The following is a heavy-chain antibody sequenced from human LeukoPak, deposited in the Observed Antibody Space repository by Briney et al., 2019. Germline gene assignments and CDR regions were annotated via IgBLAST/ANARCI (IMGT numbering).Heavy chain of an antibody. J-gene: IGHJ3*02. Sequence: ASVKVSCKASGGTFSSYAISWVRQAPGQGLEWMGWINPNSGGTNYAQKFQGRVTMTRDTSISTAYMELSRLRSDDTAVYYCARIKWVATAAFDIWGQGTMVTVSS. CDR2: INPNSGGT. D-gene: IGHD2-15*01. V-gene: IGHV1-2*02. CDR1: GGTFSSYA. CDR3: ARIKWVATAAFDI.